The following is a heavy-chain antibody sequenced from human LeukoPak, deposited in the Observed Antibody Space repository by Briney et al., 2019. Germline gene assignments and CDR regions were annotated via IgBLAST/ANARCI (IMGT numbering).Heavy chain of an antibody. D-gene: IGHD6-19*01. Sequence: SQTLSLTCDISGDSVSSNSVAWSWIRQSPSRGLEWLGRTYYRSKWYSDYGVSARGRITVSPDTSKNQFSLKLDSVNPEDTAVYYCARYSNSGWYFDFWGQGSLVTVSS. CDR1: GDSVSSNSVA. V-gene: IGHV6-1*01. CDR2: TYYRSKWYS. CDR3: ARYSNSGWYFDF. J-gene: IGHJ4*02.